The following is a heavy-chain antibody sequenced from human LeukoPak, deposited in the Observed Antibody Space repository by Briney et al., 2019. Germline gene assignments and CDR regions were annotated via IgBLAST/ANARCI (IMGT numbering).Heavy chain of an antibody. Sequence: NPSETLSLTCSVSGASTTSYYWNWIRQAPGKGLEWIGYIYSDGTTSYSPSLRSRVTISIDTSRNQFSLKLSSVTAAGAAVYYCARDTRSYDTSGYYYFDYWGQGALVTVSS. CDR2: IYSDGTT. V-gene: IGHV4-59*01. CDR1: GASTTSYY. CDR3: ARDTRSYDTSGYYYFDY. J-gene: IGHJ4*02. D-gene: IGHD3-22*01.